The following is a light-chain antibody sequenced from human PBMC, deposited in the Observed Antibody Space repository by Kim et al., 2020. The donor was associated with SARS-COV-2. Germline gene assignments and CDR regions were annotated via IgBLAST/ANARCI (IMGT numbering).Light chain of an antibody. Sequence: SVSADERATPSCGARQTGFRNLGWYQKKPGQPPRLLIYSSSTRAAGIPARFSGSGSGTEFTLIISSLQSDDFAVYYCQQHNSWWTFGQGTKVDIK. J-gene: IGKJ1*01. CDR3: QQHNSWWT. V-gene: IGKV3-15*01. CDR2: SSS. CDR1: QTGFRN.